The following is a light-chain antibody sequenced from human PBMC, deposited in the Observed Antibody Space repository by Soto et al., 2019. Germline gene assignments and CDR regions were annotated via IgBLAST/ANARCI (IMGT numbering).Light chain of an antibody. Sequence: QPVLTQSPSASASPGASVKLTCTLSSGHSSYAIAWHQQQPEKGPRYLMKLNSDGRHSKGDGIPDRFSGSSSGAERYLTISSLQSEDEADYYCQTWGTGIRVFGGGTKLTVL. CDR2: LNSDGRH. V-gene: IGLV4-69*01. CDR1: SGHSSYA. CDR3: QTWGTGIRV. J-gene: IGLJ3*02.